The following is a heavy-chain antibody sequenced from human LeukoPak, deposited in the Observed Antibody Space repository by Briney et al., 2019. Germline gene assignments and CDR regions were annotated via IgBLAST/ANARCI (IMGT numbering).Heavy chain of an antibody. CDR1: GFTFSSYW. J-gene: IGHJ6*02. D-gene: IGHD3-16*01. V-gene: IGHV3-7*03. CDR2: INHNGNVN. CDR3: ARGGGLDV. Sequence: GGPLRLSCAASGFTFSSYWMNWARQAPGKGLEWVASINHNGNVNYYVDSVKGRFTISRDNAKNSLYLQMSNLRAEDTAVYFCARGGGLDVWGQGATVTVSS.